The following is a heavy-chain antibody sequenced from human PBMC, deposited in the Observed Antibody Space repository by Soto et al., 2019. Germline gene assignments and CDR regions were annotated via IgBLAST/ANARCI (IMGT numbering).Heavy chain of an antibody. J-gene: IGHJ4*02. V-gene: IGHV1-69*01. CDR1: GGTFSSYA. Sequence: QVQLVQSGAEVKKPGSSVKVSCKASGGTFSSYAISWVRQAPGQGLEWMGGIIPIFGTANYAQKFQGRVTISADASTSTAYMELSSLRSEDTAVYYCARDQQYYDSSGSAFDYWGQGTLVTVSS. CDR2: IIPIFGTA. D-gene: IGHD3-22*01. CDR3: ARDQQYYDSSGSAFDY.